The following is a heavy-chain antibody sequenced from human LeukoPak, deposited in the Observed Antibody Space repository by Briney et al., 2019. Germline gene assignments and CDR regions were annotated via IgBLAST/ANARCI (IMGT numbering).Heavy chain of an antibody. CDR3: ARDRYYDILTGYDY. CDR2: IKQDGSEK. J-gene: IGHJ4*02. D-gene: IGHD3-9*01. CDR1: GFTFSSYW. Sequence: GGSLRLSCAASGFTFSSYWMSWVRQAPGKGLEWVANIKQDGSEKYYVDSVKGRFTISRDNAKNSLYLQMNSLRAEDTAVYYCARDRYYDILTGYDYWGQGTLVTVSS. V-gene: IGHV3-7*01.